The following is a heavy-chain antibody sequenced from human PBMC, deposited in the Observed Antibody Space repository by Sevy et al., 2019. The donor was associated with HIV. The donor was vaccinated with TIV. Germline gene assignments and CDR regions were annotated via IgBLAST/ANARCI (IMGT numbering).Heavy chain of an antibody. J-gene: IGHJ4*02. CDR2: MYTSGSTNYNPGST. CDR3: ARGKIGGDSYTPVDY. Sequence: SETLSLTCTVSGGSISSYYWTWIRQPAGKGLEWIGRMYTSGSTNYNPGSTNYNPSLKSRVTMSVETSNNQFSLKLSSVTAADTAVYYCARGKIGGDSYTPVDYWGQGTLVTVSS. V-gene: IGHV4-59*12. CDR1: GGSISSYY. D-gene: IGHD2-21*02.